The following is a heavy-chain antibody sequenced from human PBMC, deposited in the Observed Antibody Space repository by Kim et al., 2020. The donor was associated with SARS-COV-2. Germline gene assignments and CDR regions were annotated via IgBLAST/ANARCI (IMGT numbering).Heavy chain of an antibody. V-gene: IGHV3-11*06. CDR1: GFTFSDYY. J-gene: IGHJ5*02. CDR3: ARGGIYDSKGWFDP. Sequence: GGSLRLSCAASGFTFSDYYMSWIRQAPGKGLEWVSYISSSSSYTNYADSVKGRFTISRDNAKNSLYLQMNSLRAEDTAVYYCARGGIYDSKGWFDPWGQGTLVTVSS. D-gene: IGHD3-22*01. CDR2: ISSSSSYT.